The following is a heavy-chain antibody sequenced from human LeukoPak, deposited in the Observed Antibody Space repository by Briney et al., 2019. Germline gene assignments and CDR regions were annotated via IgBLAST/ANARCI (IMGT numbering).Heavy chain of an antibody. CDR2: ISDDSSFT. CDR3: AKGRCSGVGCDSFHS. Sequence: GGSLRLSCVASGLMFRSYAMNWVRQAPGKGLECISTISDDSSFTYYADSVRGRSAISRDDSKNTLYLQMYNLKVEDTAVYYCAKGRCSGVGCDSFHSWGQGALVTVSS. CDR1: GLMFRSYA. D-gene: IGHD2-15*01. V-gene: IGHV3-23*01. J-gene: IGHJ4*02.